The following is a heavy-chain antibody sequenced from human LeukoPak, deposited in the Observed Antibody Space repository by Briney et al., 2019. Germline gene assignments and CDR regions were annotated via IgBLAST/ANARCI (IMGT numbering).Heavy chain of an antibody. CDR2: ITPSGATT. CDR3: ARAYSSGFNYGMDV. D-gene: IGHD6-19*01. V-gene: IGHV1-46*01. CDR1: GYSFTDYY. Sequence: ASVKVSCKASGYSFTDYYIHWVRQAPGQGLEWMGIITPSGATTRYAQKFQGRVTMTSDTSTSTVFMDLSSLRSEDTALYYCARAYSSGFNYGMDVWGQGTTVSVS. J-gene: IGHJ6*02.